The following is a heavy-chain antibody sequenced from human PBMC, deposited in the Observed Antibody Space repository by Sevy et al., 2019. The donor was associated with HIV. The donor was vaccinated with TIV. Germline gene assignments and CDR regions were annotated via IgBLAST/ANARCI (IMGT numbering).Heavy chain of an antibody. Sequence: EGSLRLSCAASGFTFSDYYMSWIRQAPGKGLEWVSYISSSGSTIYYADSVKGRFTISRDNAKNSLYLQMNSLRAEDTAVYYCARDQRGLYYDSSGYYGLDYWGQGTLVTVSS. CDR3: ARDQRGLYYDSSGYYGLDY. J-gene: IGHJ4*02. V-gene: IGHV3-11*01. CDR2: ISSSGSTI. CDR1: GFTFSDYY. D-gene: IGHD3-22*01.